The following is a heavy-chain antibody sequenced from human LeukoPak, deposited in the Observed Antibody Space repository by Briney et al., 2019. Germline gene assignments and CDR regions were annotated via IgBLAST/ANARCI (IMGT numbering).Heavy chain of an antibody. V-gene: IGHV3-21*01. Sequence: GGSLRLSCAASGFTFSGYSMNWVRRAPGKGLEWVSSISSSSSYIYYADSVKGRFTISRDNAKNSLYLQMNSLRAEDTAVYYCARGPGATFGEFTNWGQGTLVTVSS. D-gene: IGHD3-3*01. J-gene: IGHJ4*02. CDR3: ARGPGATFGEFTN. CDR2: ISSSSSYI. CDR1: GFTFSGYS.